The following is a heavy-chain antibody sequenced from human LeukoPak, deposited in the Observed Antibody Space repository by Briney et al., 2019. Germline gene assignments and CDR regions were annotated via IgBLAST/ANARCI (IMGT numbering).Heavy chain of an antibody. V-gene: IGHV3-48*01. J-gene: IGHJ6*03. D-gene: IGHD2-15*01. CDR2: ISSSSSTI. CDR3: AREGYSSGSNSDYYYYYMDV. CDR1: GFTFSSYS. Sequence: PGGSLRPSCAASGFTFSSYSMNWVRQAPGKGLEWVSYISSSSSTIYYADSVKGRFTISRDNAKNSLYLQMNSLRAEDTAVYYCAREGYSSGSNSDYYYYYMDVWGKGTTVTVSS.